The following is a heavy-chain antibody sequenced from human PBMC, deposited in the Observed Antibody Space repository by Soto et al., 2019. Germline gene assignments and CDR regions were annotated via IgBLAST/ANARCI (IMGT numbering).Heavy chain of an antibody. CDR2: ISSGGDST. J-gene: IGHJ6*02. Sequence: EVPLLESGGGSVQPGGSLRLSCVASGFTFSSYAMSWVRQAPGKGLEWLSAISSGGDSTYYTDSVKGRFTISRDNSKNTLFLQMSSLRAEDTALYYCAPALFDYYYGMDVWGQGTTVTVSS. CDR1: GFTFSSYA. D-gene: IGHD2-21*01. V-gene: IGHV3-23*01. CDR3: APALFDYYYGMDV.